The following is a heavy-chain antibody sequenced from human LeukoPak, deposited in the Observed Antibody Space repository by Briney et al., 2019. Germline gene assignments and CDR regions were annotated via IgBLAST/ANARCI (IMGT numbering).Heavy chain of an antibody. V-gene: IGHV4-34*01. D-gene: IGHD2-2*01. CDR2: INHSGST. CDR1: GGSFSGYY. CDR3: ARGCSSTSCSSTPNGMDV. J-gene: IGHJ6*04. Sequence: SETLSLTCAVYGGSFSGYYWSWIRQPPGKGLEWIEEINHSGSTNYNPSLKSRFTISVNTSKNQFSLKLSSVTAADTAVYYCARGCSSTSCSSTPNGMDVWGKGTTVTVSS.